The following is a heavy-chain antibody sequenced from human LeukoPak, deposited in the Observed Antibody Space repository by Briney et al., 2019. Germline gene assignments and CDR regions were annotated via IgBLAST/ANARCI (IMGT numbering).Heavy chain of an antibody. J-gene: IGHJ4*02. CDR1: GFTFSTYA. V-gene: IGHV3-23*01. D-gene: IGHD3-22*01. Sequence: PGGSLTLSCAASGFTFSTYAMTWVRQAPGQGREWDSCVRGGGTRTYYADSVKGRSTISRDTSKHTLCLRMNCLRAEGTAVYFCAKRDYSDTSSYSPLFESWGQGTLVTVSS. CDR2: VRGGGTRT. CDR3: AKRDYSDTSSYSPLFES.